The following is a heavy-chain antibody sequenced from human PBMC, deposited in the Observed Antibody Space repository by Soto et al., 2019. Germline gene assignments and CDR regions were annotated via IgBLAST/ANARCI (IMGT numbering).Heavy chain of an antibody. Sequence: SETLSLTCTVFGASITSARYYWGWVRQPPGKGLEWIGSIYHSGTTYYNPSLRSRVIISVDRSKNHFSLRLSSVTAADTAVHYCASSPPSVVAPSNYWGQEILVTVSS. CDR1: GASITSARYY. CDR2: IYHSGTT. D-gene: IGHD2-15*01. J-gene: IGHJ4*02. V-gene: IGHV4-39*02. CDR3: ASSPPSVVAPSNY.